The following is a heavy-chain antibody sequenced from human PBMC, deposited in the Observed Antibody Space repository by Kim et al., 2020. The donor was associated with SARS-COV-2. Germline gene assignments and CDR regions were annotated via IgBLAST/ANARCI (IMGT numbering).Heavy chain of an antibody. J-gene: IGHJ4*02. Sequence: GRSLRLSCAASGFTFSSYGMHWVRQAPGKGLEWVAVISYDGSNKYYADSVKGRFTISRDNSKNTLYLQMNSLRAEDTAVYYCAKDPSRLAYCGGDCYSGFDYWGQGTLVTVSS. CDR3: AKDPSRLAYCGGDCYSGFDY. D-gene: IGHD2-21*02. CDR1: GFTFSSYG. V-gene: IGHV3-30*18. CDR2: ISYDGSNK.